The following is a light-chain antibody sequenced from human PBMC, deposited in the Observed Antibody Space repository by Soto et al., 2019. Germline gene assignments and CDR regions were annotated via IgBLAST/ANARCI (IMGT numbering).Light chain of an antibody. CDR1: QSMSSL. V-gene: IGKV1-39*01. Sequence: DIQMTQAPSSLSASLGDRVTITCRASQSMSSLLNWYQQKPGKAPQLLISLASTLESGVPSRFTGSGSGTVFTLTINSLQPEDFATYYCQQSYSSPITFGQGTRLE. J-gene: IGKJ5*01. CDR3: QQSYSSPIT. CDR2: LAS.